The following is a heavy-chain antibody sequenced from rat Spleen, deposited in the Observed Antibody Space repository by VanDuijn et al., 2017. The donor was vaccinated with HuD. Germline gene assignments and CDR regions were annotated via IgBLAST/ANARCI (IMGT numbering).Heavy chain of an antibody. Sequence: EVQLVESGGGLVQPGRSMQLSCAASGFTFSNYYMAWVRQAPTKGLEWVAYISAGGDNTYYRDSVKGRFTISRDNAKSTLYLQLDSLRSEDTATYYCTTDTFYDGTYYPGGFDYWGQGVMVTVSS. V-gene: IGHV5-27*01. CDR1: GFTFSNYY. CDR3: TTDTFYDGTYYPGGFDY. D-gene: IGHD1-12*02. J-gene: IGHJ2*01. CDR2: ISAGGDNT.